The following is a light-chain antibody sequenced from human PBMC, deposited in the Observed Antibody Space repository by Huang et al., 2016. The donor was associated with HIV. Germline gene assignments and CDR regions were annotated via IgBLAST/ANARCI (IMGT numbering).Light chain of an antibody. Sequence: DIQMTQSPSSVSASVGDRISFTCRASQDINRWLAWYQQKPGKAPKLLISAASTLQGGVPSRFSGRVSGTGFTLTINSLQPEDFATYFCQQAVSFPLTFGGGTKVEIK. CDR3: QQAVSFPLT. V-gene: IGKV1-12*01. J-gene: IGKJ4*01. CDR1: QDINRW. CDR2: AAS.